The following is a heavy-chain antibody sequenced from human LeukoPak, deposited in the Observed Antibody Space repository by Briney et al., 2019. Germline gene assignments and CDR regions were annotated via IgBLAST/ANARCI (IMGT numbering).Heavy chain of an antibody. D-gene: IGHD4-17*01. CDR3: ARSMTTVTHLDY. CDR1: GFTFSSYA. V-gene: IGHV3-21*01. Sequence: GGSLRLSCAVSGFTFSSYAMSWVRQAPGKGLEWVSSISSSSSYIYYADSVKGRFTISRDNAKNSLYLQMNSLRAEDTAVYYCARSMTTVTHLDYWGQGALVTVSS. CDR2: ISSSSSYI. J-gene: IGHJ4*02.